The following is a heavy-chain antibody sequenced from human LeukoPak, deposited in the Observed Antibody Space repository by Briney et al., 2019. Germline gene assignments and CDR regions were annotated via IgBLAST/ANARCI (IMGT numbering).Heavy chain of an antibody. Sequence: GGSLRLSCAVSGFIVSSNYMTWVRQAPGKGLEWVSLIYGGGSTYYADSVKGRFTISRDNSKNTLYLQMNSLRAEDTAIYYCGRDFVNGAKARFDCWGQGTLVTVSS. CDR1: GFIVSSNY. J-gene: IGHJ4*02. V-gene: IGHV3-53*05. CDR2: IYGGGST. CDR3: GRDFVNGAKARFDC. D-gene: IGHD4/OR15-4a*01.